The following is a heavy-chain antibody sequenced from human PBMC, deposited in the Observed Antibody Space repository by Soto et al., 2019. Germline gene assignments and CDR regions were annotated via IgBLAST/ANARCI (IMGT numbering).Heavy chain of an antibody. J-gene: IGHJ5*02. CDR2: IYYSGST. D-gene: IGHD2-2*01. V-gene: IGHV4-31*03. CDR1: GGSISSGGYY. Sequence: SETLSLTCTVSGGSISSGGYYWSWIRQHPGKGLEWIGYIYYSGSTYYNPSLKSRVTISVDTSKNQFSLKLSSVTAADTAVYYCARDRVVPAASGGWFDPWGQGTLVTVSS. CDR3: ARDRVVPAASGGWFDP.